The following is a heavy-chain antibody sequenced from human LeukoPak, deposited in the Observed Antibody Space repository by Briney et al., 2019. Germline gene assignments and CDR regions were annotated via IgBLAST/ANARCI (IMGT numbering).Heavy chain of an antibody. D-gene: IGHD6-13*01. CDR1: GGSISSYY. J-gene: IGHJ2*01. V-gene: IGHV4-59*01. CDR3: VRDLLSGYSSSWATVSYFDL. Sequence: SETLSLTCTVSGGSISSYYWSWIRQPPGKGLEWIGYIYYSGSTNYNPSLKSRVTISVDTSKNQFSLKLSSVTAADTAVYYCVRDLLSGYSSSWATVSYFDLWGRGTLVTVSS. CDR2: IYYSGST.